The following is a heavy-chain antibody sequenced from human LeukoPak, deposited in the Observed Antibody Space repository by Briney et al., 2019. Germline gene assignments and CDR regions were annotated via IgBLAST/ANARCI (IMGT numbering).Heavy chain of an antibody. CDR2: ISWNSGSI. V-gene: IGHV3-9*01. J-gene: IGHJ6*03. CDR1: GFTFSSYS. CDR3: AKVYPRTRGYSYGLDYYYMDV. Sequence: PGGSLRLSCAASGFTFSSYSMNWVRQAPGKGLEWVSGISWNSGSIGYADSVKGRFTISRDNAKNSLYPQMNSLRAEDTALYYCAKVYPRTRGYSYGLDYYYMDVWGKGTTVTVSS. D-gene: IGHD5-18*01.